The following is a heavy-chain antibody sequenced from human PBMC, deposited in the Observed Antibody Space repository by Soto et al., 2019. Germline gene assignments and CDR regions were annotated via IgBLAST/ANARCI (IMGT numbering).Heavy chain of an antibody. CDR2: INPRAGTT. CDR1: GYSFTSYY. V-gene: IGHV1-46*01. D-gene: IGHD1-7*01. J-gene: IGHJ5*02. CDR3: ARVRRMTGTIQDNWFDP. Sequence: QVQLVQSGAEVKKPGASVKVSCEASGYSFTSYYIHWVRQAPGQGLEWMGIINPRAGTTSYPQKFQGRVTMTRDTSTSTVYMELSSLRSEDSAMYYCARVRRMTGTIQDNWFDPWGLGTLITVSS.